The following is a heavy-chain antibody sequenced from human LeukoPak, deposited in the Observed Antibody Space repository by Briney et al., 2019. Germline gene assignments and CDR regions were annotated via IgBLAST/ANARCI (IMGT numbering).Heavy chain of an antibody. CDR2: IYYTGST. D-gene: IGHD3-3*01. J-gene: IGHJ6*03. CDR3: ARCKYDFWSGPMDV. CDR1: GGSISSRTNY. Sequence: SETLSLTCTVSGGSISSRTNYWGWVRQPPGKGLEWIGSIYYTGSTYYNPSLKSRVAISVDTSKNQFSLNLSSVTAADTAVFYCARCKYDFWSGPMDVWGKGTTVTVSS. V-gene: IGHV4-39*07.